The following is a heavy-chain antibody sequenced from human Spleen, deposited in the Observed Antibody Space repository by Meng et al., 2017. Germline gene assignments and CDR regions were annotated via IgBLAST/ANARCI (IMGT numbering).Heavy chain of an antibody. CDR2: IYYSGST. J-gene: IGHJ4*02. CDR3: ARGLSGSYYGTFDY. D-gene: IGHD1-26*01. Sequence: QVQLKESGPGLAKPSETLSLTCTVSGGSISSYYWSWIRQPPGKGLEWIGYIYYSGSTNYNPSLKSRVTISVDTSKNQFSLKLSSVTAADTAVYYCARGLSGSYYGTFDYWGQGTLVTVPS. CDR1: GGSISSYY. V-gene: IGHV4-59*12.